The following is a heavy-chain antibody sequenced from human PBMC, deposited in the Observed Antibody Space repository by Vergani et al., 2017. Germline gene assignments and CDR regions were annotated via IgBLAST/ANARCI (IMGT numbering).Heavy chain of an antibody. CDR3: ARSSPDNIDY. CDR1: GYTFTRYV. J-gene: IGHJ4*02. Sequence: QVQLVQSGAEVKKPGASVKVSCKASGYTFTRYVMHWVRQAPGQRLEWMGWFNAGNGNTKYSQKFQGRVTITRDSSASTAYMQLSTLRSEDTAVYYCARSSPDNIDYWGQGPLVTVSS. D-gene: IGHD1-14*01. CDR2: FNAGNGNT. V-gene: IGHV1-3*01.